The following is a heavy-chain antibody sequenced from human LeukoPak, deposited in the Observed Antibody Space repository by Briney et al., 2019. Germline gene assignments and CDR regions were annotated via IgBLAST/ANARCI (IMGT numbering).Heavy chain of an antibody. CDR2: ISYDGSNK. Sequence: GGSLRLSCAASGFTFSSYGMHWVRQAPGKGLEWVAVISYDGSNKYYADSVKGRFTISRDNSKNTLYLQMNSLRAEDTAVYYCARDIGPGPTTFDYWGQGTLVTVSS. CDR3: ARDIGPGPTTFDY. D-gene: IGHD1-26*01. CDR1: GFTFSSYG. J-gene: IGHJ4*02. V-gene: IGHV3-33*05.